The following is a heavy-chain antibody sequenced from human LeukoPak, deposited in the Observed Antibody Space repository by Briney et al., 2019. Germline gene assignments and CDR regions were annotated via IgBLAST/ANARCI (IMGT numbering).Heavy chain of an antibody. CDR1: GGSISSHY. V-gene: IGHV4-59*11. Sequence: SETLSLTCTVSGGSISSHYWSWIRQPPGKGLEWIGYIYYSGITNYNPSLKSRVTISVDTSKNQFSLKLSSVTAADTAVYYWARVEGYGGNFDYWGQGTLVTVSS. J-gene: IGHJ4*02. CDR2: IYYSGIT. CDR3: ARVEGYGGNFDY. D-gene: IGHD4-23*01.